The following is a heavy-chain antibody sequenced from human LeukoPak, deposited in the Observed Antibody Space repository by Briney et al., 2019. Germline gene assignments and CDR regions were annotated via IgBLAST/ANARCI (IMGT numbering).Heavy chain of an antibody. J-gene: IGHJ5*02. CDR2: IYSGGST. CDR1: GFTVSSNY. CDR3: ARDTYCGGDCYSS. Sequence: GGSLRLSCAASGFTVSSNYMSWVRQAPGKGLEWVSVIYSGGSTYYADSVKGRFTISRDNSKNTLYLQMNSLRAEDTAVYYRARDTYCGGDCYSSWGQGTLVTVSS. D-gene: IGHD2-21*02. V-gene: IGHV3-66*01.